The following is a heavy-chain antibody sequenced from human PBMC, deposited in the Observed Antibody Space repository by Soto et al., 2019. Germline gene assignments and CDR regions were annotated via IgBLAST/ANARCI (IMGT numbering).Heavy chain of an antibody. V-gene: IGHV3-30*18. Sequence: QVQLVESGGGVVQPGRSLRLSCAASGFTFSSYGMHWVRQAPGKGLEWVAVISYDGSNKYYADSGKGRFTISRDNSKNTLYLQMNSLRAEDTAVYYCAKDKRIYCSGGSCSWEVAYWGQGTLVTVSS. CDR1: GFTFSSYG. J-gene: IGHJ4*02. CDR3: AKDKRIYCSGGSCSWEVAY. CDR2: ISYDGSNK. D-gene: IGHD2-15*01.